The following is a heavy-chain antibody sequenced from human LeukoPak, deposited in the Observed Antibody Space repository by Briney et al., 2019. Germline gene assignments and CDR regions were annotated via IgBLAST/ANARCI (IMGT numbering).Heavy chain of an antibody. CDR2: IYYSGST. J-gene: IGHJ5*02. D-gene: IGHD6-6*01. V-gene: IGHV4-39*07. CDR1: GGSISSSSYY. CDR3: ARLSDGSSRHSFNWFDP. Sequence: PSETLSLTCTVSGGSISSSSYYWGWIRQPPGKGLEWIGSIYYSGSTYYNPSLKSRVTISVDTSKNQFSLKLSSVTAADTAVYYCARLSDGSSRHSFNWFDPWGQGTLVTVSS.